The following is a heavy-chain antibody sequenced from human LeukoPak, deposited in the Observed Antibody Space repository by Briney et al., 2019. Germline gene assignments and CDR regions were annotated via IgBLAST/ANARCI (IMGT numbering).Heavy chain of an antibody. CDR3: ARVRQGYGGYVG. V-gene: IGHV1-8*01. CDR1: GYTFTSYD. J-gene: IGHJ4*02. D-gene: IGHD4-17*01. CDR2: MNPNSGNT. Sequence: ASVKVSCKASGYTFTSYDINWVRQATGQGLEWMGWMNPNSGNTGYAQKFQGRVTMTRNTSISTAYMELSSLRSEDTAVYYCARVRQGYGGYVGWGQGTLVTVSS.